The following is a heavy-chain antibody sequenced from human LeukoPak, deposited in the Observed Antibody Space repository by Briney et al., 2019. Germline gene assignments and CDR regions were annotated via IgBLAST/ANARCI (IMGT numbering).Heavy chain of an antibody. Sequence: ASVKVSCKASGYTFTDYYIHWVRQAPGQGLEWMGWINPNGGATDFAQKFQGRVSATRDTSISSAYMELSDLRYDDTAVFYCARYGIVGGLDYWGQGSLVTVSS. J-gene: IGHJ4*02. V-gene: IGHV1-2*02. CDR3: ARYGIVGGLDY. CDR2: INPNGGAT. D-gene: IGHD1-26*01. CDR1: GYTFTDYY.